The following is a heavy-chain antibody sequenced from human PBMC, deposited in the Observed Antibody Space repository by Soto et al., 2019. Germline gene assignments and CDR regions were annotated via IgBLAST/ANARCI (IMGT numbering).Heavy chain of an antibody. Sequence: QVQLVQSGAEVKKPGASVKVSCKTSGYTFTTYGVSWVRQAPGLGLEWMGWISGYNGNTNSAPKFQGRVSMTTDTSTSTAYMELRSLRSGDTAVYYCASDERTHCGGDNCEHYFDYWGQGTLVTVSS. J-gene: IGHJ4*02. CDR1: GYTFTTYG. CDR3: ASDERTHCGGDNCEHYFDY. D-gene: IGHD2-21*01. CDR2: ISGYNGNT. V-gene: IGHV1-18*01.